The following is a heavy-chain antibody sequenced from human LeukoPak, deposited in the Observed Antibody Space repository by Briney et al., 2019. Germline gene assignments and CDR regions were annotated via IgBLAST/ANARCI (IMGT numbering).Heavy chain of an antibody. CDR1: GYTFTSYD. V-gene: IGHV1-8*01. CDR2: MNPNSGNT. CDR3: ASSCGGDCYYRAFDI. J-gene: IGHJ3*02. D-gene: IGHD2-21*02. Sequence: ASVKVSCKASGYTFTSYDINWVRQATGQGLEWMGWMNPNSGNTGYAQEFQGRVTMTRNTSISTAYMELSSLRSEDTAVYYCASSCGGDCYYRAFDIWGQGTMVTVSS.